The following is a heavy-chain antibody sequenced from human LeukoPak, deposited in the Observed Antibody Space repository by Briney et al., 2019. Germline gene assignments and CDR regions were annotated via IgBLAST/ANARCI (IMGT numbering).Heavy chain of an antibody. CDR3: ARDKGPADY. CDR1: GFTFSSYS. V-gene: IGHV3-21*06. Sequence: GGSLRLSCAASGFTFSSYSMNWVRQAPGKGLEWVSSSSRSSTYTYYADSVKGRFTISSDNAKNLLYLQMNSLRAEDTAVYYCARDKGPADYWGQGTPVTVSS. CDR2: SSRSSTYT. J-gene: IGHJ4*02.